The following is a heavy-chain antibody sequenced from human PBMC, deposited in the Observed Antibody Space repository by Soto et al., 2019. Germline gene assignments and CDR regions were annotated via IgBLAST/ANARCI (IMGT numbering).Heavy chain of an antibody. CDR2: INANSGGT. J-gene: IGHJ6*02. CDR1: GYTFTDYY. Sequence: GASVKVSCKASGYTFTDYYLHWVRQAPGQGLEWMGWINANSGGTNFAQKFQGRVTMTRDTSIDTAYMDLNRLRSDDTAVYFCARCLMISDSGMDVWGQGTTVTVSS. D-gene: IGHD3-16*01. V-gene: IGHV1-2*02. CDR3: ARCLMISDSGMDV.